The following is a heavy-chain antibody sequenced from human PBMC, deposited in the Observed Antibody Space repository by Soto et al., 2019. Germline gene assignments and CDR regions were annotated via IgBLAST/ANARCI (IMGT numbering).Heavy chain of an antibody. J-gene: IGHJ4*02. CDR1: GFTFSSYA. CDR3: ASAHNDGYYDY. CDR2: ITNNGRST. V-gene: IGHV3-64*07. Sequence: EVQLVESGGGLVQPGGSLRLSCAASGFTFSSYAMHWVRQAPGKGLEYVSAITNNGRSTYYADSVKGRFTISRDNFKNTLYLQIGSLRPDDMAVYYCASAHNDGYYDYWGQGTLVTVSS. D-gene: IGHD1-1*01.